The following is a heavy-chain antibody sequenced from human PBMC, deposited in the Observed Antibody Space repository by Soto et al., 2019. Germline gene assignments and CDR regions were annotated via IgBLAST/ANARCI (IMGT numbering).Heavy chain of an antibody. Sequence: GGSLRLSCAASGFTFSGYSMNWVRQAPGKGLEWVSSISSSSSYIYYADSVEGRFTISRDNAKNSLYLQMNSLRAEDTAVYYCARDSGGSGSYYNGVGDGMDVWGQGTTVTVSS. D-gene: IGHD3-10*01. V-gene: IGHV3-21*01. CDR1: GFTFSGYS. CDR3: ARDSGGSGSYYNGVGDGMDV. CDR2: ISSSSSYI. J-gene: IGHJ6*02.